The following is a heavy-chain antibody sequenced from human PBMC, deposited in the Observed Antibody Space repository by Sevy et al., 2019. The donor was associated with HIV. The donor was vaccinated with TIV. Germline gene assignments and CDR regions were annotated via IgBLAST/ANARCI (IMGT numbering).Heavy chain of an antibody. J-gene: IGHJ6*02. Sequence: GGSLRLSCAVSGFTLTNEFFSWVRQAPGKGLEWVAVVYSGGATYYADSVKGRFTISRDKSKSTPYLQMKSLRADDTAVYYCARVGYCRGGTCFSGFYYAMDVWGQGTTVTVSS. CDR1: GFTLTNEF. CDR2: VYSGGAT. V-gene: IGHV3-53*01. D-gene: IGHD2-15*01. CDR3: ARVGYCRGGTCFSGFYYAMDV.